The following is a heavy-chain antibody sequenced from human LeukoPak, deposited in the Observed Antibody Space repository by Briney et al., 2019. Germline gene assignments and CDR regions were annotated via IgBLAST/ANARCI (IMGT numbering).Heavy chain of an antibody. J-gene: IGHJ3*01. V-gene: IGHV4-4*07. D-gene: IGHD5-12*01. CDR3: AGDYIVDTGVVAFDV. CDR1: GGSISNYY. CDR2: IYNSGKT. Sequence: PSETLSLTCTVSGGSISNYYWNWLRQPAGKGLEWIGHIYNSGKTNYNPSLRGRATISVDESRDLFSLKLTSVTAADTAVHYCAGDYIVDTGVVAFDVWGQGALVTVS.